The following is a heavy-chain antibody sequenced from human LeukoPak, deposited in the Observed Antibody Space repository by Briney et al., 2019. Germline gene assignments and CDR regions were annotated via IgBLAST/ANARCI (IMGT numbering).Heavy chain of an antibody. V-gene: IGHV3-30*18. CDR2: ISYNGRNN. Sequence: GGSLRLTCAASGFTFYSYGMHWVRQAPGKGLEWVALISYNGRNNYYADSVKGRFTISRDNSKNTLYLQVSSLRTEDTAVYFCAKDNRGYFDFWGQGTLVTVSS. CDR3: AKDNRGYFDF. J-gene: IGHJ4*02. CDR1: GFTFYSYG. D-gene: IGHD3-16*01.